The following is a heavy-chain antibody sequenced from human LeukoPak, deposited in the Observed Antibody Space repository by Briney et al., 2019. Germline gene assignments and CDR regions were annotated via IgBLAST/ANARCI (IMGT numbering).Heavy chain of an antibody. CDR1: GGSFSGYY. J-gene: IGHJ6*03. CDR3: ARLGYCSSTSCYRPSYYYYYMDV. Sequence: SETLSLTCAVYGGSFSGYYWSWIRQPPGKGLEWLGEINHSGSTNYNPSLKSRVTISVDTSKNQFSLKLSSVTAADTAVYYCARLGYCSSTSCYRPSYYYYYMDVWGKGTTVTVSS. V-gene: IGHV4-34*01. D-gene: IGHD2-2*02. CDR2: INHSGST.